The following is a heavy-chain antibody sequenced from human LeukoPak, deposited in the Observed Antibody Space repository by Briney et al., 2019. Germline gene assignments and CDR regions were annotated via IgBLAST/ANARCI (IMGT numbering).Heavy chain of an antibody. CDR1: GFTFSSCA. D-gene: IGHD3-3*01. CDR2: ISSSGGGT. V-gene: IGHV3-23*01. Sequence: GGSLRLSCAASGFTFSSCAMSWVRQAPGKGLEWVSSISSSGGGTYYADSVKGRFTISRDNSKNTLYLQMNSLRAEDTAFYYCAKILGSGQYFDYWGQGTLVTVSS. J-gene: IGHJ4*02. CDR3: AKILGSGQYFDY.